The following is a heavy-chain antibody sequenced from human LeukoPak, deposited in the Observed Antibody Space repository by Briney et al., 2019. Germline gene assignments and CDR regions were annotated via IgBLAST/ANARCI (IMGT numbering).Heavy chain of an antibody. CDR3: ARDKSTDNDGMDV. D-gene: IGHD5-24*01. CDR1: GFTLSSYW. CDR2: INSDGSST. J-gene: IGHJ6*02. Sequence: GGSLRLSCAASGFTLSSYWMHWVRQAPGKGLVWVSRINSDGSSTSYADSVKGRFTISRDNAKNTLYLQMNSLRAEDTAVYYCARDKSTDNDGMDVWGQGTTVTVSS. V-gene: IGHV3-74*01.